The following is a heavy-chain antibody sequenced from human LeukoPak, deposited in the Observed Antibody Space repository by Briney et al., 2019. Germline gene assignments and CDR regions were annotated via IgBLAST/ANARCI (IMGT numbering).Heavy chain of an antibody. V-gene: IGHV3-49*03. Sequence: GGSLRLSCTASGFTFGGYAMSWFRQAPGKGLEWVGFIRSKAYGGTTEYAASVKGRFTISRDDSKSIAYLQMNSLKTEDTAVYYCTRDRVGATFDYWGQGTLVTVSS. CDR3: TRDRVGATFDY. CDR1: GFTFGGYA. CDR2: IRSKAYGGTT. D-gene: IGHD1-26*01. J-gene: IGHJ4*02.